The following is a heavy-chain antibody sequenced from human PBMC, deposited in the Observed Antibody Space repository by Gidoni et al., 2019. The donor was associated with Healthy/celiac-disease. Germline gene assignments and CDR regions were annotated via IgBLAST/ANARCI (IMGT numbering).Heavy chain of an antibody. V-gene: IGHV3-7*01. D-gene: IGHD3-3*01. CDR3: ARALARFLDLSPYDY. CDR2: IKQDGSEK. Sequence: EVQLVESGGGWVQPGGSLRLSCSASGFTFSGYWMSWVRRAPGKGLEWVANIKQDGSEKYYVDSVKGRFTISRDNAKNSLYLQMNSLRAEDTAVYYCARALARFLDLSPYDYWGQGTLVTVSS. CDR1: GFTFSGYW. J-gene: IGHJ4*02.